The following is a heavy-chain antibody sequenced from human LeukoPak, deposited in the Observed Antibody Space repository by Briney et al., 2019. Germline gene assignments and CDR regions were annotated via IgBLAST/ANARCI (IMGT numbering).Heavy chain of an antibody. D-gene: IGHD3-22*01. J-gene: IGHJ6*02. V-gene: IGHV4-59*08. Sequence: SETLSLTCTVSGGSISSYYWSWIRQPPGKGLEWIGYIYYSGSTNFNPSLKSRVTISVDTSKNQLSLTLSSVTAADTAVYFCAGDQGYDSSGYYYTNYYGMYVLGQGTTVTVSS. CDR3: AGDQGYDSSGYYYTNYYGMYV. CDR2: IYYSGST. CDR1: GGSISSYY.